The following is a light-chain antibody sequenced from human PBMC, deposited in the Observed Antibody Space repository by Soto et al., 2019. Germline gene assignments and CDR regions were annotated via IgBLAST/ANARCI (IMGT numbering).Light chain of an antibody. CDR3: QQRSNWPLT. CDR1: QSVGSD. J-gene: IGKJ4*01. Sequence: IVMTQPPATLSVSPGERATLSCRASQSVGSDLAWYQQKPGQAPRLVIYDASNRATGIPARFSGSGSGTDFTLTISSLEPEDFAVYYCQQRSNWPLTFGGGTKVDIK. CDR2: DAS. V-gene: IGKV3-11*01.